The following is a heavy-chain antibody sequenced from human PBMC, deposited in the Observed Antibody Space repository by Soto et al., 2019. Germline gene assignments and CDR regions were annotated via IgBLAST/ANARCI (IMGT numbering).Heavy chain of an antibody. CDR2: IYHSGTT. J-gene: IGHJ5*02. V-gene: IGHV4-38-2*01. CDR3: ARSLLTSSWYAGS. Sequence: QVQLQESGPGLVKPSETLSLTCVVSGFSISSGYYWGWIRQPPGKGLEWVGSIYHSGTTYYNPALKSRFTISLDTSRNQCSLGLTSVTAADTVVYYCARSLLTSSWYAGSWGQGILVTVSS. CDR1: GFSISSGYY. D-gene: IGHD6-13*01.